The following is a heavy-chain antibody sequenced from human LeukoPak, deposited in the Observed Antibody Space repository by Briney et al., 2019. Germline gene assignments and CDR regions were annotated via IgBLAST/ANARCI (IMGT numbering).Heavy chain of an antibody. CDR3: ARVPTYDFWSGYPYYYYYYMDV. CDR1: GYTFTSYD. V-gene: IGHV1-8*01. D-gene: IGHD3-3*01. CDR2: MNPNSGNT. Sequence: GASVKVSCKASGYTFTSYDINWVRQATGQGLEWMGWMNPNSGNTGYAQKFQGRVTMTRNTSISTAYMELSSLRSEDTAVYYCARVPTYDFWSGYPYYYYYYMDVWGKGTTVTVSS. J-gene: IGHJ6*03.